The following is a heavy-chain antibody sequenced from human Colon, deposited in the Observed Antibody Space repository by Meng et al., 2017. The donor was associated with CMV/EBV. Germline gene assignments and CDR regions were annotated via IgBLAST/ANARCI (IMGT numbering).Heavy chain of an antibody. Sequence: GGSLRLSCAASGFTFSNYGMAWVRQAPGKGLELVSVIYGSGRTTYYADSVKGRFTVSRDNAKNSLYLQMSSLRVEDTALYYCARARGRDLLYSYFGMDVWGQGTTVTVSS. CDR3: ARARGRDLLYSYFGMDV. J-gene: IGHJ6*02. V-gene: IGHV3-23*05. D-gene: IGHD2-8*01. CDR1: GFTFSNYG. CDR2: IYGSGRTT.